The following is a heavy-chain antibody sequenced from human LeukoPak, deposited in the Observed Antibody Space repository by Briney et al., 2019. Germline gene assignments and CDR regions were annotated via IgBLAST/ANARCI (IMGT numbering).Heavy chain of an antibody. J-gene: IGHJ4*02. CDR1: GYTFTSYA. Sequence: ASVKVSCKASGYTFTSYAMHWVRQAPGQRLEWMGWINAGNGNTKYSQEFQGRVTITRDTSASTAYMELSSLRSEDTAVYYCARETGYYSYGNFDYWGQGTLVTVSS. D-gene: IGHD5-18*01. CDR2: INAGNGNT. V-gene: IGHV1-3*03. CDR3: ARETGYYSYGNFDY.